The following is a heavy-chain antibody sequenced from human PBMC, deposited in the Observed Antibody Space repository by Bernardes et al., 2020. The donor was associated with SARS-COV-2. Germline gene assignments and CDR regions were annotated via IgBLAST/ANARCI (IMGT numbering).Heavy chain of an antibody. CDR1: GYTLTELS. D-gene: IGHD2-2*01. J-gene: IGHJ5*02. CDR2: FDPEDGET. Sequence: ASVKVSCMVSGYTLTELSMHWVRQAPGKGLEWMGGFDPEDGETIYAQKFQGRVTMTEDTSTDTAYMELSSLRSEDTAVYYCATSVAYCSSTSCPRWFDPWGQGTLVTVSS. CDR3: ATSVAYCSSTSCPRWFDP. V-gene: IGHV1-24*01.